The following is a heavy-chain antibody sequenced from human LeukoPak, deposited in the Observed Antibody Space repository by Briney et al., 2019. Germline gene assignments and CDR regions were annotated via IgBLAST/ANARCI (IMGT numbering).Heavy chain of an antibody. Sequence: PSETLSLTCTVSGGSISSYYWSWIRQPPGKGLEWIGYIYYSGSTNYNPSLKSRVTISVDTSKNQFSLKLSSVTAADTAVYYCARGVRELPWFGELSAVVYYFDYWGQGTLVTVSS. CDR3: ARGVRELPWFGELSAVVYYFDY. CDR2: IYYSGST. V-gene: IGHV4-59*08. CDR1: GGSISSYY. J-gene: IGHJ4*02. D-gene: IGHD3-10*01.